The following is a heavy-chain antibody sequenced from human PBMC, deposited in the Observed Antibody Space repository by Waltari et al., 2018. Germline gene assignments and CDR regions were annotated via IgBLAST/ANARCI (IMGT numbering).Heavy chain of an antibody. D-gene: IGHD3-22*01. J-gene: IGHJ6*02. CDR3: ARGTTMIVVVNYYYGMDV. Sequence: QVQLQQWGAGLLKPSETLSLTCAVSGGSFSGYYWRWIRQPPGKGLEWIGEIKHSGSTNYNPSLKSRFTISVDTSKNQFSLKLSSVTAADTAVYYCARGTTMIVVVNYYYGMDVWGQGTTVTVSS. CDR2: IKHSGST. V-gene: IGHV4-34*01. CDR1: GGSFSGYY.